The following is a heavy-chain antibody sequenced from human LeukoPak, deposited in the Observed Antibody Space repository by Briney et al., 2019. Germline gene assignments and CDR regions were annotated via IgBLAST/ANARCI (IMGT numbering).Heavy chain of an antibody. Sequence: QPGGSLRLSCAASGFPFSSHWLSWFRQSPGMGLEWVDHINQDGSEKYYVDSVKGRFTISRDNARNSQYLQMNSLRAEDTAVYYCASGGGWVFNNWGQGTLVIVSS. J-gene: IGHJ4*02. V-gene: IGHV3-7*01. CDR2: INQDGSEK. D-gene: IGHD6-19*01. CDR3: ASGGGWVFNN. CDR1: GFPFSSHW.